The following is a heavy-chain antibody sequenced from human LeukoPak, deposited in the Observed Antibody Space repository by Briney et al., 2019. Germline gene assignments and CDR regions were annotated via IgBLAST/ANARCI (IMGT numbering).Heavy chain of an antibody. J-gene: IGHJ4*02. D-gene: IGHD3-10*01. CDR1: GASISSTTYY. CDR3: ARGLWFGELREFDY. Sequence: SETLSLTCTVSGASISSTTYYWGWIRQPPRKGLEWIASIYYSGSTYYNPSLKSRVTISVDTSKNQFSLKLSSVTAADTAVYYCARGLWFGELREFDYWGQGTLVTVSS. V-gene: IGHV4-39*07. CDR2: IYYSGST.